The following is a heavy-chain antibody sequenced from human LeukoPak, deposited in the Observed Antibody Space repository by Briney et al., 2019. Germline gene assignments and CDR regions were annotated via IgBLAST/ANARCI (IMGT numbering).Heavy chain of an antibody. CDR1: GFTFSSYS. V-gene: IGHV3-21*04. CDR3: ANLAEESHDFWSGYYAIAGV. D-gene: IGHD3-3*01. J-gene: IGHJ4*02. CDR2: ISSSSSYI. Sequence: GGSLRLSCAASGFTFSSYSMDWVRQAPGKGLEWVSSISSSSSYIYYADSVKGRFTISRDNAKNTLYLQMNSLRAEDTAVYYCANLAEESHDFWSGYYAIAGVWGQGTLVTVSS.